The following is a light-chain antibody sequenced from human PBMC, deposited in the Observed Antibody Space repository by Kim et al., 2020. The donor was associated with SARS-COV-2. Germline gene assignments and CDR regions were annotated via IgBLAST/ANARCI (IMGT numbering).Light chain of an antibody. CDR2: DNN. Sequence: GQKVTISVSGRSSNSGKNYVSWYQQLPGTAPKLLMYDNNKRPSGIPDRFSGSKSGTSATLGITGLQTGDEADYYCGTWHSSLSAVVFGGGTQLTVL. CDR3: GTWHSSLSAVV. CDR1: SSNSGKNY. J-gene: IGLJ2*01. V-gene: IGLV1-51*01.